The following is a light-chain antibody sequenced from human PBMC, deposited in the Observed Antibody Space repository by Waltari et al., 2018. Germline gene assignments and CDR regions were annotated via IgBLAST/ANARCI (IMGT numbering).Light chain of an antibody. CDR1: QSISNW. CDR3: QQYNGYSGT. CDR2: GAS. J-gene: IGKJ1*01. Sequence: DIQMTQSPSSVSAFVGDRVTITCRASQSISNWLAWYQQKTGKAPKRLIYGASDLQSGVPSRFRGSGSDTEFTLTISSLQPDDFATYYCQQYNGYSGTFGQGTKVEIK. V-gene: IGKV1D-16*01.